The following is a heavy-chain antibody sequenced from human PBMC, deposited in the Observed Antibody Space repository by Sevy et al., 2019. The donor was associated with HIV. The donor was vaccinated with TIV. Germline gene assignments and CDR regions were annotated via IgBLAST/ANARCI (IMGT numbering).Heavy chain of an antibody. CDR2: IYSGDST. V-gene: IGHV3-53*01. CDR1: GFSVSNSY. D-gene: IGHD3-22*01. Sequence: GGSLRLSCAASGFSVSNSYMSWVRQAPGKGLQWVSVIYSGDSTYYTVSVKGRLTISRDNSKNTLYLQMNSLRAEDTAVYYCAGLGVYYYDSSGYYTTGHAFDIWGQGTMVTVSS. J-gene: IGHJ3*02. CDR3: AGLGVYYYDSSGYYTTGHAFDI.